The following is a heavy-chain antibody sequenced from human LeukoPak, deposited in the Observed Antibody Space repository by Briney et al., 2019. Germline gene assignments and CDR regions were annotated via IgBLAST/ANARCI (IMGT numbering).Heavy chain of an antibody. V-gene: IGHV3-74*01. Sequence: GGSLRLSCAASGFTFSSYWMHWVRQAPGKGLVWVSGIKSDGSSTSYADPVKGRFTVSRDNAKNTLYLQMSSLRAEDTAVYYCAREGRFLDRSPVDYWGQGSLVTVSS. D-gene: IGHD3/OR15-3a*01. CDR1: GFTFSSYW. CDR3: AREGRFLDRSPVDY. J-gene: IGHJ4*02. CDR2: IKSDGSST.